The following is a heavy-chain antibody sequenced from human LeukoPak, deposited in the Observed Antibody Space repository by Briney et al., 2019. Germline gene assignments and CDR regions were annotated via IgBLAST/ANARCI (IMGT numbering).Heavy chain of an antibody. CDR1: GFTFSSYE. Sequence: GGSLRLSCAASGFTFSSYEMNWVRQAPGKGLEWVSSISSSSSYIYYADSVKGRFTISRDNAKNSLYLQMNSLRAEDTAVYYCARGIGYYDSSGYLDIWGQGTMVTVSS. V-gene: IGHV3-21*01. CDR2: ISSSSSYI. CDR3: ARGIGYYDSSGYLDI. D-gene: IGHD3-22*01. J-gene: IGHJ3*02.